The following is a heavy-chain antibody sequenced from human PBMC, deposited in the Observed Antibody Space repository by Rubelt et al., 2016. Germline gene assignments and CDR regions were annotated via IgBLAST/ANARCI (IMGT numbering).Heavy chain of an antibody. Sequence: QMQLVLSGPEVKKPGTSLMISCKASGFAFSTSAIQWVRQAPGQRLEWIGWIIVGSGNTNYAQNFQDRVTITRDSSTRTAYLELSSLRSEDTAVYYCVAETYATGCCHFDYWGQGTLVTVSS. D-gene: IGHD2-2*01. V-gene: IGHV1-58*02. J-gene: IGHJ4*02. CDR3: VAETYATGCCHFDY. CDR1: GFAFSTSA. CDR2: IIVGSGNT.